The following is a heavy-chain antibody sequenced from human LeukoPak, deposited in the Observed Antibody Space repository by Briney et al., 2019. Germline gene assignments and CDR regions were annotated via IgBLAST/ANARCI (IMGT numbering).Heavy chain of an antibody. CDR3: AKTTSSYYYYMDV. Sequence: GGSLRLSCAASGFTFRSYAMSWVRQAPGKGLEWVSIISGSGGNTYYAGSVKGRFTISRDNSKNTLYLQMNSLRAEDTAVYYCAKTTSSYYYYMDVWGKGTTVTVSS. J-gene: IGHJ6*03. D-gene: IGHD2/OR15-2a*01. V-gene: IGHV3-23*01. CDR2: ISGSGGNT. CDR1: GFTFRSYA.